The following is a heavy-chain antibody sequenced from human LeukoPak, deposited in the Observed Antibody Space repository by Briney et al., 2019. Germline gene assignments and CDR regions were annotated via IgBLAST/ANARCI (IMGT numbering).Heavy chain of an antibody. CDR3: AKGSWAIVVVITTDY. CDR1: GFTSSSYA. V-gene: IGHV3-23*01. Sequence: GSLRLSCAASGFTSSSYAMSWVRQAPGKGLEWVSAISCSGGSTYYADSVKGRFTISRDNSKNTLYLQMNSLRAEHTAVYYCAKGSWAIVVVITTDYWGQGTLVTVSS. CDR2: ISCSGGST. J-gene: IGHJ4*02. D-gene: IGHD3-22*01.